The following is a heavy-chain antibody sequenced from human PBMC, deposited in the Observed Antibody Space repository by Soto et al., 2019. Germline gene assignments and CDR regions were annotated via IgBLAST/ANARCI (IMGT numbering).Heavy chain of an antibody. CDR1: GFTFSSYA. D-gene: IGHD2-15*01. J-gene: IGHJ4*02. CDR3: ARGAGWFHY. CDR2: ISSNGGST. V-gene: IGHV3-64*02. Sequence: EVQLVESGEGLVQPGGSLRLSCAASGFTFSSYAMHWVRQAPGKGLEYVSAISSNGGSTYYADSVKGRFTISRDNSKNTLYLQMGSLSAEDMAVYYCARGAGWFHYWGQGTLVTVSS.